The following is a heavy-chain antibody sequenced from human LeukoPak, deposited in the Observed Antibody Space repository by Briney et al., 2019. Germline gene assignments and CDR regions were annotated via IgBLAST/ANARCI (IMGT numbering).Heavy chain of an antibody. CDR2: ISAYNGNT. D-gene: IGHD3-3*01. CDR3: ARGNYDFWSGEFDY. Sequence: ASVKVSCKASGYTFTSYGINWVRQAPGQGLEWMGWISAYNGNTKYAQKLQGRVTMTTDTSTSTAHMELRSLRSGDTAVYYCARGNYDFWSGEFDYWGQGTLVTVSS. V-gene: IGHV1-18*01. CDR1: GYTFTSYG. J-gene: IGHJ4*02.